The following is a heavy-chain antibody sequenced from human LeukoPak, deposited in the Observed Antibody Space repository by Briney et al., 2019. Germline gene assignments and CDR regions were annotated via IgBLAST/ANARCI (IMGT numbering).Heavy chain of an antibody. Sequence: GESLKISCKGSGYSFTSHWIGWVRQMPGKGLEWMGIIYPGDSDTRYSPSFQGQVTISADKSISTAYLQWSSLKASDTAMYYCARPYNILGYCSGGSCYPDAFDIWGQGTMVTVSS. CDR2: IYPGDSDT. D-gene: IGHD2-15*01. CDR3: ARPYNILGYCSGGSCYPDAFDI. J-gene: IGHJ3*02. V-gene: IGHV5-51*01. CDR1: GYSFTSHW.